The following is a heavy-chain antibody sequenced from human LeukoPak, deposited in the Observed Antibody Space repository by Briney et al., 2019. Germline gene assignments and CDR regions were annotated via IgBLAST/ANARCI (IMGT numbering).Heavy chain of an antibody. CDR2: ISSSSSYI. CDR3: ARDILTGYPYYGAFDY. D-gene: IGHD3-9*01. CDR1: GFTFSSYS. Sequence: GGSLRLSCAASGFTFSSYSMNWVRQAPGKGLEWVSSISSSSSYIYYADSVKGRFTISRDNAKNSLYLQMNSLRAEDTAVYYCARDILTGYPYYGAFDYWGQGTLVTVSS. V-gene: IGHV3-21*01. J-gene: IGHJ4*02.